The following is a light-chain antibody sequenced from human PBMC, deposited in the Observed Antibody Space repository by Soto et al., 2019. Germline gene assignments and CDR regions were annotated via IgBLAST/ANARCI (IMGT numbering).Light chain of an antibody. Sequence: ERMLKQSLATLSLSSGEKAALSWIASQSVSSNYLTWYQHKPGQAPRLLIYGASTRATGIPDRFSGGGSGTEFTLTISSLQSEDFAVYYCQQYNSWPPITFGQGTRLEIK. CDR1: QSVSSN. J-gene: IGKJ5*01. CDR3: QQYNSWPPIT. CDR2: GAS. V-gene: IGKV3-15*01.